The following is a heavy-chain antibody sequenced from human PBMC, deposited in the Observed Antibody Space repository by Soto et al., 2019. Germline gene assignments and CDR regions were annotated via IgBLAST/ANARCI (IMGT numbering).Heavy chain of an antibody. D-gene: IGHD3-22*01. Sequence: QVQLVQSGAEVKKPGSSVKVSCKASGGTFSSYTISWVRQAPGQGLEWMGRIIPILGIANYAQKFQGRVTIXANKSTSPAYMELSSLRSEDTAVYYGASRYDSSDYWGQGTLVTVSS. J-gene: IGHJ4*02. V-gene: IGHV1-69*02. CDR3: ASRYDSSDY. CDR1: GGTFSSYT. CDR2: IIPILGIA.